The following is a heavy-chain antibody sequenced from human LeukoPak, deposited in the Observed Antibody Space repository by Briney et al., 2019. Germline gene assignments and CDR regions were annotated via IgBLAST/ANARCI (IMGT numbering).Heavy chain of an antibody. CDR3: AGGLLWFGELSFPYYFDY. D-gene: IGHD3-10*01. Sequence: ASVTVSCKVYGYTLTELSMHWVRQAPGKGLEWMGGFDPEDGETIYAQKFQGRVTMTEDTSTDTAYMELSSLRSEDTAVYYCAGGLLWFGELSFPYYFDYWGQGTLVTVSS. V-gene: IGHV1-24*01. CDR1: GYTLTELS. J-gene: IGHJ4*02. CDR2: FDPEDGET.